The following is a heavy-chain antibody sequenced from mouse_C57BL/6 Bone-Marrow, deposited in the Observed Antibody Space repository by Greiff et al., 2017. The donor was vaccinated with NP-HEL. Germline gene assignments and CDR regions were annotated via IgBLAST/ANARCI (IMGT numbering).Heavy chain of an antibody. D-gene: IGHD1-1*01. CDR2: IWSGGST. CDR1: GFSLTSYG. Sequence: VQLQQSGPGLVQPSQSLSITCTVSGFSLTSYGVHWVRQSPGKGLEWLGVIWSGGSTDYNAAFISRLSISKDNSKSQVFFKMNSLQADDTAIYYCARMNYYGSYFDYWGQGTTLTVSS. V-gene: IGHV2-2*01. J-gene: IGHJ2*01. CDR3: ARMNYYGSYFDY.